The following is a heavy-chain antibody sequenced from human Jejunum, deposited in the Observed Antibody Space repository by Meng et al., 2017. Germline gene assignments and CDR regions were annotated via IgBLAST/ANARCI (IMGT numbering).Heavy chain of an antibody. J-gene: IGHJ4*02. V-gene: IGHV4-30-4*01. CDR1: SESCNRQDYD. D-gene: IGHD1-26*01. Sequence: QGELEESGPGLVKPSQTLTLTWRVSSESCNRQDYDWSWIRQPPEKGLEWIGYIYYSGSTYYNPSLKSRVSISGDTSNKQFSLKLTSVTAADTAVYYCARSPYSGSALPFFDYWGQGSLVTVSS. CDR3: ARSPYSGSALPFFDY. CDR2: IYYSGST.